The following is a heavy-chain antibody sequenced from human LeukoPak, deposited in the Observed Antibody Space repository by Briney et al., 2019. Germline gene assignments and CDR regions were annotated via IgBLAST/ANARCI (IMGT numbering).Heavy chain of an antibody. J-gene: IGHJ4*02. V-gene: IGHV3-23*01. CDR3: ARITGSRVGGFDY. Sequence: GGSLRLSCAASGFTFSSYAMSWVRQAPGKGLEWVSGLSGSGGSTYYADSVKGRFTISRDNSKNTLYLQMNSLRPEDTAVYYCARITGSRVGGFDYWGQGTLVTASS. D-gene: IGHD1-20*01. CDR2: LSGSGGST. CDR1: GFTFSSYA.